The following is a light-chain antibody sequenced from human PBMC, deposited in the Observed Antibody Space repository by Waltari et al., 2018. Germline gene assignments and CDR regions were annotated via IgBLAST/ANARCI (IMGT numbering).Light chain of an antibody. CDR3: QQYNNWPRT. J-gene: IGKJ1*01. CDR1: QSVSSN. Sequence: EIVMTQSPATLSVSPGERATPSCRASQSVSSNLAWYQQKPGQAPRLLIYGASTRATGIPARFSGSVSGTEFTLTISSLQSEDFAFYYCQQYNNWPRTFGQGTKVEI. CDR2: GAS. V-gene: IGKV3-15*01.